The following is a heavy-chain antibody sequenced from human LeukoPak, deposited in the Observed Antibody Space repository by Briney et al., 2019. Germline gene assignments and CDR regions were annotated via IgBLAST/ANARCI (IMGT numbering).Heavy chain of an antibody. CDR2: IKNDGSST. V-gene: IGHV3-74*01. Sequence: GGSLRLSCEASGFIFSSYWMHWVRQAPGKGLVWVSRIKNDGSSTYYADSVKGRLTISRDNAKNTLYLQMNSLRAEDTAVYYCARESYCSGGSCYSGRAFDIWGQGTMVTVSS. J-gene: IGHJ3*02. CDR3: ARESYCSGGSCYSGRAFDI. D-gene: IGHD2-15*01. CDR1: GFIFSSYW.